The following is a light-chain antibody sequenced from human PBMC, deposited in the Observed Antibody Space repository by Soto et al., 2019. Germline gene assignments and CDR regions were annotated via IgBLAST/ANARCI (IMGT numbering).Light chain of an antibody. V-gene: IGLV2-8*01. CDR1: SSDVGGYDY. Sequence: QSVLTQPPSASGSPGRSVAISCTGTSSDVGGYDYVSWYQQHPGKAPKLMIYDVSKRPSGVPDRFSGSKSGNTASLTVSGLQAEDEADYYCSSYAGTYIVFGTG. CDR2: DVS. CDR3: SSYAGTYIV. J-gene: IGLJ1*01.